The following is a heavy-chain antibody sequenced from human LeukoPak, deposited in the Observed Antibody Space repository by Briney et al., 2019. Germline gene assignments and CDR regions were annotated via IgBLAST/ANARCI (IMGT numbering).Heavy chain of an antibody. J-gene: IGHJ3*02. Sequence: SETLSLTCTVSGGSISSSSYYWGWIRQPPGQGLECVGYFFHSGSTNYNPSLKTRVTISVDTSKNQFSLKLSSVTAADTAVYYCARLGQPNAFDIWGQGTMVTVSP. V-gene: IGHV4-61*05. CDR3: ARLGQPNAFDI. CDR2: FFHSGST. CDR1: GGSISSSSYY. D-gene: IGHD7-27*01.